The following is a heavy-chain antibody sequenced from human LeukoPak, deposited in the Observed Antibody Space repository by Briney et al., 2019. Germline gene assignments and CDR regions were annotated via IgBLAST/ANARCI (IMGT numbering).Heavy chain of an antibody. D-gene: IGHD4-17*01. V-gene: IGHV3-73*01. Sequence: PGGSLKLSCAASGFTFSGSAMHWVRQASGKGLEWVGRIRSKANSYATAYAASVKGRFTISRDDSKNTAYLQMNSLKTEDTAVYYCTTNYGDPPTDIWGQGTMVTVSS. CDR3: TTNYGDPPTDI. CDR1: GFTFSGSA. CDR2: IRSKANSYAT. J-gene: IGHJ3*02.